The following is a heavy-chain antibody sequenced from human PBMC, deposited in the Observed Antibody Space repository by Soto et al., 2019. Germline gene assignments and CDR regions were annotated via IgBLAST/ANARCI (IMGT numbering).Heavy chain of an antibody. D-gene: IGHD3-3*01. CDR2: ISAYNGNT. V-gene: IGHV1-18*01. CDR3: ARDPRIFGPPRGGNWFDP. J-gene: IGHJ5*02. CDR1: GYTFTSYG. Sequence: ASVKVSCKASGYTFTSYGISWVRQAPGQGLEWMGWISAYNGNTNYAQKLQGRVTMTTDTSTSTAYMELRSLRSDDTAVYYCARDPRIFGPPRGGNWFDPWGQGTLVTVSS.